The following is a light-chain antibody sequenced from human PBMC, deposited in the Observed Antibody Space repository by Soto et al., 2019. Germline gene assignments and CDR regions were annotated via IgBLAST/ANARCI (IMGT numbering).Light chain of an antibody. J-gene: IGKJ1*01. Sequence: EIVLTQSPDTLSLSPGERATLSCRAGQSVSSTFLAWYQQKPGQAPRLLIYGASTRATDIPDGFSGSGSGTDFTLTIRRLEPEDFAVYYCQYSGSEWGWTSGRGTKVEI. CDR1: QSVSSTF. CDR2: GAS. V-gene: IGKV3-20*01. CDR3: QYSGSEWGWT.